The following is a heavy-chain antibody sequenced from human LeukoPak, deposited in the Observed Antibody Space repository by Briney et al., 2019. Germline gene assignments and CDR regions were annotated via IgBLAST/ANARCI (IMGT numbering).Heavy chain of an antibody. Sequence: PSEALSLTCSVSGGSINNHYWSWFRQPPGKGLERIGYIFHSGSTNYNPSLKSRVTISVDTSKNQVSLKLSSVTAADTAVYYCARHPPRAVAGFSFDSWGQGTLVTVSS. CDR3: ARHPPRAVAGFSFDS. CDR2: IFHSGST. CDR1: GGSINNHY. J-gene: IGHJ4*02. D-gene: IGHD6-19*01. V-gene: IGHV4-59*08.